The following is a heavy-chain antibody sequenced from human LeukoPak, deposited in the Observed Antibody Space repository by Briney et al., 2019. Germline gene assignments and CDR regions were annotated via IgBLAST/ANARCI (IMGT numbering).Heavy chain of an antibody. Sequence: GASVKVSCKASGYTFTSYGISWVRQAPGQGLEWMGWISAYNGNTNYAQKLQGRVTMTTDTSTSTAYMELRSLRSDDTAVYYGARVAPRITIFGVVTPFGYYGMDVWGQGTTVTVSS. CDR1: GYTFTSYG. CDR3: ARVAPRITIFGVVTPFGYYGMDV. J-gene: IGHJ6*02. CDR2: ISAYNGNT. V-gene: IGHV1-18*01. D-gene: IGHD3-3*01.